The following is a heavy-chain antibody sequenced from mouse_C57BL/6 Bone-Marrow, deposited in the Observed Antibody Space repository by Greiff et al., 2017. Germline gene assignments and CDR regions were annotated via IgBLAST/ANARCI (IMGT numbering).Heavy chain of an antibody. CDR1: GYTFTSYW. V-gene: IGHV1-72*01. Sequence: VQLQQPGAELVKPGASVKLSCKASGYTFTSYWMHWVKQRPGRGLEWIGRIDPNSGGTKYNEKFKSKATLTVDKPSSTADMQLSSLTSADSAVYYCERGDYGSSPLFAYWGQGTLVTVSA. D-gene: IGHD1-1*01. J-gene: IGHJ3*01. CDR3: ERGDYGSSPLFAY. CDR2: IDPNSGGT.